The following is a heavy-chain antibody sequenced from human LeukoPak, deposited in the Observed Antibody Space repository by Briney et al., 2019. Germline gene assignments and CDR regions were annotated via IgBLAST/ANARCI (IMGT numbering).Heavy chain of an antibody. J-gene: IGHJ4*02. D-gene: IGHD6-6*01. CDR1: GFSFSIYA. Sequence: GGSLRLSCAASGFSFSIYAMSWVRQAPGKGLEWVAVIWYDGSNKYYADSVKGRFTISRDNSKNTLYLQMNSLRAEDTAVYYCARDDIAARGIDYWGQGTLVTVSS. CDR2: IWYDGSNK. CDR3: ARDDIAARGIDY. V-gene: IGHV3-33*08.